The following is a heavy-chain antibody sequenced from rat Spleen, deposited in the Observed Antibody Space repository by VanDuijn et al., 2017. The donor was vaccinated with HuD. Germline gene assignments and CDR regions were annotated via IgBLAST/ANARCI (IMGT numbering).Heavy chain of an antibody. V-gene: IGHV5-29*01. D-gene: IGHD1-1*01. CDR2: ISYDGSST. CDR3: ATYYSGWFAY. J-gene: IGHJ3*01. Sequence: EVQLVESDGGLVQPGRSLKLSCAVSGFTFSDNYMAWVRQAPTKGLEWVATISYDGSSTYYRDSVKGRFTISRDNAKSTLYLQMDSLRSEDTATYYCATYYSGWFAYWGQGTLVTVSS. CDR1: GFTFSDNY.